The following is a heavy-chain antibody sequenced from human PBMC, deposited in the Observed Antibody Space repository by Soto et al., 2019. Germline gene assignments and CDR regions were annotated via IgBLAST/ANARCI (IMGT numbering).Heavy chain of an antibody. CDR3: ARDYWGSLDS. D-gene: IGHD7-27*01. V-gene: IGHV3-72*01. J-gene: IGHJ4*02. CDR2: SRNKANSYTT. Sequence: GGSLILSCAASGFTFSDYDMDWVRQAPGKGLEWVGRSRNKANSYTTISVASVKGRFTFSRDDSKNLVYLQMNSLKTEDTAVYYCARDYWGSLDSWGQGTLVTVSS. CDR1: GFTFSDYD.